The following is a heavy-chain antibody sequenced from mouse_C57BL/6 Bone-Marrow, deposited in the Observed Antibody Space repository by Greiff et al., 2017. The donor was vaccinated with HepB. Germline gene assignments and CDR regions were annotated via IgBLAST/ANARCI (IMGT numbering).Heavy chain of an antibody. D-gene: IGHD3-2*02. CDR2: ISRGGDYI. CDR3: TRGQLRPSWFAY. J-gene: IGHJ3*01. CDR1: GFTFSSYA. Sequence: EVKLVESGEGLVKPGGSLKLSCAASGFTFSSYAMSWVRQTPEKRLEWVAYISRGGDYIYYADTVKGRFTISRDNARNTLYLQMSSLKSEDTAMYYCTRGQLRPSWFAYWGQGTLDTVSA. V-gene: IGHV5-9-1*02.